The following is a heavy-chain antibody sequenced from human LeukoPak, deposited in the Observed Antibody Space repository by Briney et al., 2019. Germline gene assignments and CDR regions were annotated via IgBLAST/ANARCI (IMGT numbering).Heavy chain of an antibody. D-gene: IGHD6-13*01. Sequence: GGSLRLSCTASGFTFSSYWMSWVRQAPGKGLEWVANIKQDGSEKYYVDSVKGRFTISRDNAKNSLYLQMNSLRAEDTAVYYCAMDLRIRAAGTMAFDLGGQGTLVTVSS. CDR2: IKQDGSEK. V-gene: IGHV3-7*04. CDR1: GFTFSSYW. CDR3: AMDLRIRAAGTMAFDL. J-gene: IGHJ5*02.